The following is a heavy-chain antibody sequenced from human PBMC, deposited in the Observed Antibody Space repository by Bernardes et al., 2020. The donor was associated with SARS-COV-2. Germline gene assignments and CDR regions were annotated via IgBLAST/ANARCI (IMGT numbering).Heavy chain of an antibody. J-gene: IGHJ5*01. Sequence: GGSLRLSCAASGFTFRDYTMHWVRKAPGKGLEWVEVIWHDGSREYYVDSVKGRFAISRDNSNNTLYLQMNNLRVEDTALYRCATEDGEWLESWGQGTLVTVSS. CDR1: GFTFRDYT. V-gene: IGHV3-33*01. D-gene: IGHD4-17*01. CDR3: ATEDGEWLES. CDR2: IWHDGSRE.